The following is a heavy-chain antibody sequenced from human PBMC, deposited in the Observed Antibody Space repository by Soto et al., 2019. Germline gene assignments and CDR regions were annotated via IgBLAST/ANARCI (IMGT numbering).Heavy chain of an antibody. CDR2: INHSGSN. D-gene: IGHD3-9*01. J-gene: IGHJ3*02. Sequence: QLQQWGAGLLKPSETLSLTCVVSGGSFSTYYYNWIRQYPGKGLEWIGEINHSGSNNYSPSLKSLVTMSLDTSKNQFSLKLTSVTAADTAVYYCARGGSNDWQVAFDIWGQGTMVTVSS. CDR1: GGSFSTYY. CDR3: ARGGSNDWQVAFDI. V-gene: IGHV4-34*01.